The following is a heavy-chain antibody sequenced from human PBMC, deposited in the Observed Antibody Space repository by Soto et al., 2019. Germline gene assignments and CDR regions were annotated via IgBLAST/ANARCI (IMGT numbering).Heavy chain of an antibody. D-gene: IGHD3-16*01. Sequence: GGSLRLSCAASGFTFSSYAMSWVRQALGEGLEWVSAISGSGDSTYYADSVKGRFTISRDNSKNPLYLQMNGLRAEDTAVYYCATVGGFYWGKGTLVTVSS. CDR1: GFTFSSYA. CDR3: ATVGGFY. J-gene: IGHJ4*02. V-gene: IGHV3-23*01. CDR2: ISGSGDST.